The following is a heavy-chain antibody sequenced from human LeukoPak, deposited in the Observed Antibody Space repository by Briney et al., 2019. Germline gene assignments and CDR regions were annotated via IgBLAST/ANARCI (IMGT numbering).Heavy chain of an antibody. V-gene: IGHV1-2*02. J-gene: IGHJ5*02. CDR2: INPNSGGT. CDR3: ARSEIVVVPAAIWEHWFDP. CDR1: GYTLTGYY. D-gene: IGHD2-2*01. Sequence: ASVKVSCKASGYTLTGYYMHWVRQAPGQGLEWMGWINPNSGGTNYAQKFQGRVTMTRDTSISTAYMELSRLRSDDTAVYYCARSEIVVVPAAIWEHWFDPWGQGTLVTVSS.